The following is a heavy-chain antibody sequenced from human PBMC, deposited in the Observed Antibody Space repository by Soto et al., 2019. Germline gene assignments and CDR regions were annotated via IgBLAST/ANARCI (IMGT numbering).Heavy chain of an antibody. CDR3: ARVRIVVVTAAAIDAFDI. CDR1: GYTFTSYG. D-gene: IGHD2-21*02. Sequence: ASVKVSCKASGYTFTSYGISWVRQAPGQGLEWMGWISAYNGNTNYAQKLQGRVTMTTDTSTSTAYMELRSLRSDDTAVYYCARVRIVVVTAAAIDAFDIWGQGTMVTVSS. CDR2: ISAYNGNT. J-gene: IGHJ3*02. V-gene: IGHV1-18*01.